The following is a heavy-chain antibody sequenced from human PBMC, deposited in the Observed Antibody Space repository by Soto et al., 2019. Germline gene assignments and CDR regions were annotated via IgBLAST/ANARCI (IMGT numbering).Heavy chain of an antibody. CDR1: GGSISGYY. D-gene: IGHD4-17*01. V-gene: IGHV4-59*01. CDR3: ARAYGDYVYYFDY. J-gene: IGHJ4*02. Sequence: PSETLSLTCTVSGGSISGYYWSWIRQPPGKGLEWIGYIYYSGSTNYNPSLKSRVTISVDTSKNQFSLKLSSVTAADTAVYYCARAYGDYVYYFDYWGQGTLVTVSS. CDR2: IYYSGST.